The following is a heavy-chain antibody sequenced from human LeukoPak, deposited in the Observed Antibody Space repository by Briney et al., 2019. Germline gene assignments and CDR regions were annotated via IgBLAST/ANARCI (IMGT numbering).Heavy chain of an antibody. V-gene: IGHV3-7*01. J-gene: IGHJ4*02. CDR1: GFNSGNYW. CDR3: ARLWIPGDTSEYYFDY. D-gene: IGHD5-18*01. CDR2: IKQDGIET. Sequence: GGSLRLSCAASGFNSGNYWMSWVRQAPGQRLEWLANIKQDGIETYYLDSVKGRFTISRDSARNSVYLQMNSLRAEDTAVYYCARLWIPGDTSEYYFDYWGQGTLVTVSS.